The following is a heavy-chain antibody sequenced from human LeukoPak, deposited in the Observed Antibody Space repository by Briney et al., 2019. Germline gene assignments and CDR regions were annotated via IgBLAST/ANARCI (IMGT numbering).Heavy chain of an antibody. CDR2: INPSGGST. D-gene: IGHD3-22*01. V-gene: IGHV1-46*01. CDR3: ARGPVYDSSGYYYDSWFDP. J-gene: IGHJ5*02. Sequence: ASVKVSCKASGYTFTSYYMHWVRQAPGQGLEWMGIINPSGGSTSYAQKFQGRVTMTRDTSTSIVYMELSSLRSEDTAVYYCARGPVYDSSGYYYDSWFDPWGQGTLVTVSS. CDR1: GYTFTSYY.